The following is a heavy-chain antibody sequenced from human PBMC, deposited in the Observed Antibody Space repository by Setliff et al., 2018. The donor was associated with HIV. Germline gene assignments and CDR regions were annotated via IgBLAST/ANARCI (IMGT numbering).Heavy chain of an antibody. CDR3: ARSRGSGHTAMLRPDAFDI. V-gene: IGHV1-69*05. CDR1: GGTFSSYA. J-gene: IGHJ3*02. D-gene: IGHD5-18*01. Sequence: SVKVSCKASGGTFSSYAIIWARQAPGQGLEWMGGIIPMFATTNYAQKFQGRVTVTTDESTSTAYMELSSLRSEDTAVYYCARSRGSGHTAMLRPDAFDIWGQGTMVTVS. CDR2: IIPMFATT.